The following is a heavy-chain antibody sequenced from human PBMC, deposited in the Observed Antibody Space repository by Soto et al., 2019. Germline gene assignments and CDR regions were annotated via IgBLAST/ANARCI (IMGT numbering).Heavy chain of an antibody. J-gene: IGHJ4*02. D-gene: IGHD1-1*01. Sequence: QVHLVQSGAEVKKPGASVKVSCKGSGYTFTSYGITWVRQAPGQGLEWMGWISAHNGNTDYAQRLQGRVTVTRDTSTSTAYMELRSLSSDDTAVYYCARGRYGDYWGQGALVTVSS. CDR2: ISAHNGNT. CDR1: GYTFTSYG. V-gene: IGHV1-18*01. CDR3: ARGRYGDY.